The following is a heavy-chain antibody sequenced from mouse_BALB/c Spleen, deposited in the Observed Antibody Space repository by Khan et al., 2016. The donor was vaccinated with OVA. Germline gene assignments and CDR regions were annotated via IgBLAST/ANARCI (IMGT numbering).Heavy chain of an antibody. CDR3: ARIENIEDTYFDY. D-gene: IGHD1-3*01. CDR1: GYSFTSYW. CDR2: TNPNNGRT. Sequence: QMQLEESGPDLVKPGASVTMSCKASGYSFTSYWMHWVKQRLGKGLEWFVETNPNNGRTYYNQKFKSKATLTVDKSSNTAYMLLSGLTSEDSAVYYCARIENIEDTYFDYWGQGTTLTVSS. V-gene: IGHV1S81*02. J-gene: IGHJ2*01.